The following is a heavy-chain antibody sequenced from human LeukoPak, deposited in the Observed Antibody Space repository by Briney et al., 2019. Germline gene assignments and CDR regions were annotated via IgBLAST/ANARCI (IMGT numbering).Heavy chain of an antibody. CDR2: ISGNSGDT. J-gene: IGHJ6*03. V-gene: IGHV3-11*06. CDR1: GFTFSDSY. D-gene: IGHD3-22*01. CDR3: ARDGNYYDSSGYYYVVYYYYYYMDV. Sequence: PGGSLRLSCAASGFTFSDSYMTWVRQAPGKGLEWLSYISGNSGDTNYADSVKGRFTISRDNAKNTLYLQMNSLRAEDTAVYYCARDGNYYDSSGYYYVVYYYYYYMDVWGKGTTVTVSS.